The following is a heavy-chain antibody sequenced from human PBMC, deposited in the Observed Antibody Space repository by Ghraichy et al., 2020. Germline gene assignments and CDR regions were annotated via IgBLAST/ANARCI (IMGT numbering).Heavy chain of an antibody. Sequence: SGPTLVTPTQTLTLTCTFSGFSLSTNKVSVGWIRQPPGKAPEWLALIYWDDDKRYSPYLKSRVTITKGTSTNQVVLTMTNMDPVDTATYYCVHRLEDGGENWFDPWGQGILVTVSS. D-gene: IGHD2-15*01. CDR2: IYWDDDK. V-gene: IGHV2-5*02. J-gene: IGHJ5*02. CDR3: VHRLEDGGENWFDP. CDR1: GFSLSTNKVS.